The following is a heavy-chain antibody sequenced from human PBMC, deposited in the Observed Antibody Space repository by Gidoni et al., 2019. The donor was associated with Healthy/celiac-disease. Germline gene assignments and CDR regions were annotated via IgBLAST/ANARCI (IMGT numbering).Heavy chain of an antibody. CDR3: AKSGPGQWLVRVFYYGMDV. D-gene: IGHD6-19*01. CDR2: INHSGST. CDR1: GGSFSGYY. J-gene: IGHJ6*02. Sequence: QVQLQQWGAGLLKPSETLSLTCAVYGGSFSGYYWSWIRQPPGKGLEWIGEINHSGSTNYNPSLKSRVTISVDTSKNQFSLKLSSVTAADTAVYYCAKSGPGQWLVRVFYYGMDVWGQGTTVTVSS. V-gene: IGHV4-34*01.